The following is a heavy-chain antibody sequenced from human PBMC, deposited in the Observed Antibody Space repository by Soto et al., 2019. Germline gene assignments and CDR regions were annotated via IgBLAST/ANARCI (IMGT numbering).Heavy chain of an antibody. CDR3: ARRSLGDFGDF. CDR2: IYWDDEK. J-gene: IGHJ4*02. CDR1: GFSRTTSAVG. Sequence: SGPTLVNPTQTLTLTCSFSGFSRTTSAVGVGWLRQPPGKALEWLALIYWDDEKRYSPSLMSRLTITKDTSKNQVVLIMTNMDPTDTATYYCARRSLGDFGDFWGPGSLVTVSS. D-gene: IGHD3-3*01. V-gene: IGHV2-5*02.